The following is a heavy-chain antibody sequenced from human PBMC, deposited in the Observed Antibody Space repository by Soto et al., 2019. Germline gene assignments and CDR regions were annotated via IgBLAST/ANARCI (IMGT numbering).Heavy chain of an antibody. CDR3: ARGDCSGGLCYGMDV. V-gene: IGHV3-48*02. D-gene: IGHD2-15*01. CDR2: TGSTSDNI. Sequence: EVQLVESGGALVQPGGSLRLTCAVSGFTFTGHTMNWVRQAPGKGLEWVSYTGSTSDNIYYADSVKGRFIISRDNARNSLFLQMSSLTDEDTAVYYCARGDCSGGLCYGMDVWGRGTTVTVSS. J-gene: IGHJ6*02. CDR1: GFTFTGHT.